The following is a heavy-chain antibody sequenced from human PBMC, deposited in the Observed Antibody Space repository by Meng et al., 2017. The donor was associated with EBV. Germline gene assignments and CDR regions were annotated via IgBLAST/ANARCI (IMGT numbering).Heavy chain of an antibody. CDR2: IYYTGST. J-gene: IGHJ5*02. Sequence: QVQLQESGPGLVRPSETLSRSCPVSGGSDNNESYYWGWIRQPPGKGLEYIGYIYYTGSTNYNSSLKSRVTISLDKSKNQFSLKLTSLTAADTAIYYCARGDYTNYPRWFDPWGQGNLVTVS. V-gene: IGHV4-61*01. CDR3: ARGDYTNYPRWFDP. D-gene: IGHD4-11*01. CDR1: GGSDNNESYY.